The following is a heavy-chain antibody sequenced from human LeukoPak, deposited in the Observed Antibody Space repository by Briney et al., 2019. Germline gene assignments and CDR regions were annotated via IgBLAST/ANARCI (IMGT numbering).Heavy chain of an antibody. D-gene: IGHD2-8*01. V-gene: IGHV4-4*07. J-gene: IGHJ6*02. CDR2: IYTSGST. CDR3: ARDNGPSIRYGMDV. CDR1: GGSISSYY. Sequence: SETLSLTCTVSGGSISSYYLSWIRQPAGKGLEWIGRIYTSGSTNYNPSLKSRVTMSVDTSKNQFSLKLSSVTAADTAVYYCARDNGPSIRYGMDVWGQGTTVTVSS.